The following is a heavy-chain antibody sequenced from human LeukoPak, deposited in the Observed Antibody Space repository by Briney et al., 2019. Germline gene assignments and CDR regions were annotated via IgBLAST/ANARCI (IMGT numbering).Heavy chain of an antibody. V-gene: IGHV3-21*01. J-gene: IGHJ4*02. Sequence: GGSLRLSCAASGFSFRTYSFTWVRQAPGKGLEWVASISSSSNYLYYADSFKGRFTISRDTAKNSLYLQMNILRVEDTAVYYCARPETEGEISGAWGYWGQGTLVTVSS. CDR2: ISSSSNYL. D-gene: IGHD3-16*01. CDR1: GFSFRTYS. CDR3: ARPETEGEISGAWGY.